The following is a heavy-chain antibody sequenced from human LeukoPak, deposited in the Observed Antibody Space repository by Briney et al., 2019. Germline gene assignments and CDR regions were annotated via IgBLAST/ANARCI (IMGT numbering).Heavy chain of an antibody. Sequence: SVKVSCKASGGTFSSYAISWVRQAPGQGLEWMGGIIPIFGTANYAQKFQGRVTLTRDTSTSTVYMELSSLRSEDTAVYYCALAARYYYYTMDVWGQGTTVTVSS. V-gene: IGHV1-69*05. D-gene: IGHD6-6*01. CDR3: ALAARYYYYTMDV. CDR2: IIPIFGTA. CDR1: GGTFSSYA. J-gene: IGHJ6*02.